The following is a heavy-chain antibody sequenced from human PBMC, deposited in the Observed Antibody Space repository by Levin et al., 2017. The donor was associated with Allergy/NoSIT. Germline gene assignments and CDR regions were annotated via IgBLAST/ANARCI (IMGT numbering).Heavy chain of an antibody. CDR1: GGSISNNY. CDR3: ARHLQGHCSGGSCYAYWYFDL. CDR2: TPYSGST. V-gene: IGHV4-59*08. D-gene: IGHD2-15*01. Sequence: SQTLSLTCTVSGGSISNNYWSWIRQPPGKGLEWIGYTPYSGSTNYNPSLKSRVTISLDTSKNQFSLRLTSVTAVDTAVYFCARHLQGHCSGGSCYAYWYFDLWGRGTLVTVSS. J-gene: IGHJ2*01.